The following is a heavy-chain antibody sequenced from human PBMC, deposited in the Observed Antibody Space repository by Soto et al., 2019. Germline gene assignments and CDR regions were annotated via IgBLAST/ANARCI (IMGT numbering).Heavy chain of an antibody. CDR2: INPSVST. J-gene: IGHJ4*02. D-gene: IGHD6-19*01. Sequence: SETLSLTCAVYGGSFSSYYWSWIRQPPGKGLEWIGEINPSVSTNYNPSLKSRVTISVDTSKNQFSLNLSSVTAADTAVYYCVRGCSGRSSGWYTYWGQGTLVTVSS. V-gene: IGHV4-34*01. CDR3: VRGCSGRSSGWYTY. CDR1: GGSFSSYY.